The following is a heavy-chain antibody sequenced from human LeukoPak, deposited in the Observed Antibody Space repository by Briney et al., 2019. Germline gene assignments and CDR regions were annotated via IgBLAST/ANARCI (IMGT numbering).Heavy chain of an antibody. CDR3: AIRSDSGEQWPNYYYGMDV. CDR2: SIPIFGTA. CDR1: GGTFISYA. D-gene: IGHD6-19*01. Sequence: SVKVSCKASGGTFISYAIRWVRQAPGQGLEWRGGSIPIFGTANYAQKFQGRVTITADKSTSTAYMELSTLRSEDTAVYYCAIRSDSGEQWPNYYYGMDVWGKGTTVTVSS. V-gene: IGHV1-69*06. J-gene: IGHJ6*04.